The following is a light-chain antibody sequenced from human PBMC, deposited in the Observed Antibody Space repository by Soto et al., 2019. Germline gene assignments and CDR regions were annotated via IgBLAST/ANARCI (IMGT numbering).Light chain of an antibody. J-gene: IGKJ5*01. Sequence: DTVLMQSPGTLSLSPGETATLTCSASHSVSSTFLAWYQQKPGQAPTLLIYDADTRATGIPERFSGSGFGTHFTLTISSLEPEDFATYHCQQSASAVTFGQGTRLEI. CDR3: QQSASAVT. CDR1: HSVSSTF. V-gene: IGKV3-20*01. CDR2: DAD.